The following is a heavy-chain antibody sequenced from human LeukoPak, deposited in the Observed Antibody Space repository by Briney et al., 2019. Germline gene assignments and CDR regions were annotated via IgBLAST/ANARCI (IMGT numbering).Heavy chain of an antibody. Sequence: SGPTLVNPTQTLTLTCTFSGFSLRTSGMRVSWIRQPPGKALEWLARIDWDDDKFYSTSLKTRLTISKDTSKNQVVLTMTNMDPVDTATYYCARQQPPGWFDPWGQGTRVTVSS. CDR1: GFSLRTSGMR. V-gene: IGHV2-70*04. D-gene: IGHD6-13*01. CDR3: ARQQPPGWFDP. J-gene: IGHJ5*02. CDR2: IDWDDDK.